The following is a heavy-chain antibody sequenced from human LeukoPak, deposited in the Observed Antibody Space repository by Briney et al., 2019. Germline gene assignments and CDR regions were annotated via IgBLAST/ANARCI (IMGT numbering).Heavy chain of an antibody. CDR1: GFTISSYA. J-gene: IGHJ3*02. CDR3: AKDQRSGEYNYGWRTFDI. V-gene: IGHV3-23*01. Sequence: GGSLRLSCAASGFTISSYAMRWVHQAPGKGLEWVSGISGGGGSAVYAGSGKGRFTIARDNSKNTLYLQMDRLRAENTAVYFCAKDQRSGEYNYGWRTFDIWGQGTMVSVSS. D-gene: IGHD5-18*01. CDR2: ISGGGGSA.